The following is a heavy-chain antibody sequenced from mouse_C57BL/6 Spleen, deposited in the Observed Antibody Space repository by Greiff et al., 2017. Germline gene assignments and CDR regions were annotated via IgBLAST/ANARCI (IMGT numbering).Heavy chain of an antibody. J-gene: IGHJ1*03. V-gene: IGHV5-17*01. CDR2: ISSGSSTI. Sequence: EVQVVESGGGLVKPGGSLKLSCAASGFTFSDYGMHWVRQAPEKGLEWVAYISSGSSTIYYADTVKGRFTISRDNAKNTLFLQMTSLRSEDTAMYYCARSPFYYGSSDWYFDVWGTGTTVTVSS. CDR3: ARSPFYYGSSDWYFDV. D-gene: IGHD1-1*01. CDR1: GFTFSDYG.